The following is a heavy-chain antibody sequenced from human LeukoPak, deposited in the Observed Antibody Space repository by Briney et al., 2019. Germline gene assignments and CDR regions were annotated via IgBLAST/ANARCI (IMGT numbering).Heavy chain of an antibody. V-gene: IGHV4-59*08. CDR3: ARQGEYSGYQAFDY. Sequence: SETLSLTCTVSGGSISSYYWSWIRQPPGKGLEWIGYISYSGSTNYNPSLKSRVTISVDTSKNQFSLKLSSVTAADTAVYYCARQGEYSGYQAFDYWGQGALVAVSS. D-gene: IGHD5-12*01. CDR1: GGSISSYY. J-gene: IGHJ4*02. CDR2: ISYSGST.